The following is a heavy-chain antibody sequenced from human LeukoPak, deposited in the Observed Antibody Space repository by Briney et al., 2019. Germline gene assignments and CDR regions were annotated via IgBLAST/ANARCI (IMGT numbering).Heavy chain of an antibody. D-gene: IGHD3-10*01. Sequence: SGGSLRLSCAASGFTFSSYEMNWVRQAPGKGLEWVSYISSSGSTIYYADSVKGRFTISRDKSKNTLYLQMNTLRAEDTAVYYCYCGSGSDFDYWGQGTLVTVSS. CDR2: ISSSGSTI. V-gene: IGHV3-48*03. J-gene: IGHJ4*02. CDR3: YCGSGSDFDY. CDR1: GFTFSSYE.